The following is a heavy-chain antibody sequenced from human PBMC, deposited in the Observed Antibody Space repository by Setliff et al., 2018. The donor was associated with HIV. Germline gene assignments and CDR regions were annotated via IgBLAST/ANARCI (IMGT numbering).Heavy chain of an antibody. Sequence: ASETLSLTCSVSGGSIRSYSWSWIRQPAGKDLEWIGRVSGSGTTNYNASLKSRVTMSVDTSKNHFSLKLSSVTAADTAMYYCAREGSEAVDYEANWFDPWGQGTLVTVSS. J-gene: IGHJ5*02. CDR1: GGSIRSYS. V-gene: IGHV4-4*07. D-gene: IGHD4-17*01. CDR2: VSGSGTT. CDR3: AREGSEAVDYEANWFDP.